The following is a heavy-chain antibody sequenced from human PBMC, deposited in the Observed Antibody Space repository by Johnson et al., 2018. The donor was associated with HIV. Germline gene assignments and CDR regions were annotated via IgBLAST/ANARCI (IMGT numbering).Heavy chain of an antibody. CDR1: GFTFSSYW. Sequence: VQLVESGGGLVQPGGSLRLSCAASGFTFSSYWMSWVRQAPGKGLEWVANIKEDGSDKYYVDSVKGRFTISRDNAKHSLYLQMNSMRAEDTAVYYCARESRRGDKACDSWGQGTMVTVSA. CDR2: IKEDGSDK. J-gene: IGHJ3*02. V-gene: IGHV3-7*05. D-gene: IGHD7-27*01. CDR3: ARESRRGDKACDS.